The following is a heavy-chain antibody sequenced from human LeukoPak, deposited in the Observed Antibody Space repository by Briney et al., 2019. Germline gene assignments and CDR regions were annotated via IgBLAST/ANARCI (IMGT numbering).Heavy chain of an antibody. Sequence: SETLSLTCAVSGGSISSSNWWSGVRQPPGKGLEWIGEIYHSGSTNYNPSLKSRVTISVDKSKNQFSLKLSSVTAADTAVYYCASIVKIAAAGGDDFDYWGQGTLVTVSS. CDR3: ASIVKIAAAGGDDFDY. CDR2: IYHSGST. V-gene: IGHV4-4*02. J-gene: IGHJ4*02. CDR1: GGSISSSNW. D-gene: IGHD6-13*01.